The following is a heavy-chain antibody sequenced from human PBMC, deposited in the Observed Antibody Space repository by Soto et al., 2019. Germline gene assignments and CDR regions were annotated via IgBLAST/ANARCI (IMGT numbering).Heavy chain of an antibody. CDR3: AKDSSTQEALITMIVARSAFDI. J-gene: IGHJ3*02. CDR1: GFTFSSYA. Sequence: EVQLLESGGGLVQPGGSLRLSCAASGFTFSSYAMSWVRQAPGKGLEWVSAISGSGGSTYYADSVKGRFTISRDNSKNRVYLTMNSLTAEVTAVDYCAKDSSTQEALITMIVARSAFDIWGQGTMVTVSS. V-gene: IGHV3-23*01. D-gene: IGHD3-22*01. CDR2: ISGSGGST.